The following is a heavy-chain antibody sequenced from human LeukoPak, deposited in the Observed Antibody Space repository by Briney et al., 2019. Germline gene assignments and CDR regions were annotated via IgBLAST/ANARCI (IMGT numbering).Heavy chain of an antibody. CDR1: GYTFTSYY. CDR3: ARDPGRGIWGWLQSPRYYYGMDV. J-gene: IGHJ6*02. CDR2: INPRGGST. D-gene: IGHD5-24*01. V-gene: IGHV1-46*01. Sequence: ASVKVSCKASGYTFTSYYMYWVRQAPGQGLEWMGIINPRGGSTSYAQKFQGRVTMTRDTSTSTVYMELSSLRSEDTAVYYCARDPGRGIWGWLQSPRYYYGMDVWGQGTTVTVSS.